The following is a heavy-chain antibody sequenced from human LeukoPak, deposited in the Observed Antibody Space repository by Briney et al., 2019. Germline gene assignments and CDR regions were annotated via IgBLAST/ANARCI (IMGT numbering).Heavy chain of an antibody. CDR3: AERSTYYYGSGYFDY. D-gene: IGHD3-10*01. Sequence: SGGSLRLSCAASGFTFSSYAMSWVRQAPGKGLEWVSAISGSGGSTYYADSVKGRFTISGDNSKNTLYLRMNSLRAEDTAVYYCAERSTYYYGSGYFDYWGQGTLVTVSS. CDR2: ISGSGGST. V-gene: IGHV3-23*01. J-gene: IGHJ4*02. CDR1: GFTFSSYA.